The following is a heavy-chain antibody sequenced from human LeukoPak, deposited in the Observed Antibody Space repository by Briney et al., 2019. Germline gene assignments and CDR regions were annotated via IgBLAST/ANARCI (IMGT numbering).Heavy chain of an antibody. CDR2: INHSGST. D-gene: IGHD4-17*01. Sequence: PSQTLSLTCTVSGGSISSGGYYWSWIRQPPGKGLEWIGEINHSGSTNYNPSLKSRVTISVDTSKNQFSLKLSSVTAADTAVYYCARRRLTSGDYVFDYWGQGTLVTVSS. CDR1: GGSISSGGYY. J-gene: IGHJ4*02. V-gene: IGHV4-30-2*01. CDR3: ARRRLTSGDYVFDY.